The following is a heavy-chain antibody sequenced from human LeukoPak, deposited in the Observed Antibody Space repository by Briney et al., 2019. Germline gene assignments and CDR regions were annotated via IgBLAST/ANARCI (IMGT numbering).Heavy chain of an antibody. J-gene: IGHJ6*04. D-gene: IGHD4-23*01. CDR2: ISYDGSNK. CDR3: ARWAQTIVAMDV. Sequence: PGGSLRLSCAASGFTFSSYAMHWVRQAPGKGLEWVAVISYDGSNKYYADSVKGRFTISRDNSKNTLYLQMNSLRAEDTAVYYCARWAQTIVAMDVWGKGTTVTVSS. V-gene: IGHV3-30*04. CDR1: GFTFSSYA.